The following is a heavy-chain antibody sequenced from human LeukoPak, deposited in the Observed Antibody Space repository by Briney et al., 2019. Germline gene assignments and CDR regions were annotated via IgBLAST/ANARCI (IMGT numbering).Heavy chain of an antibody. J-gene: IGHJ4*02. V-gene: IGHV1-46*01. CDR1: GYTFTSYY. D-gene: IGHD3/OR15-3a*01. CDR3: ATAGDDVDSVMIWDF. CDR2: INPSGGST. Sequence: GASVKVSCKASGYTFTSYYMHWVRQAPGQGLEWMGIINPSGGSTSYAQKFQGRVTMTEDTSTDTAYMELSSLRSEDTAVYYCATAGDDVDSVMIWDFWGQGTLVTVSS.